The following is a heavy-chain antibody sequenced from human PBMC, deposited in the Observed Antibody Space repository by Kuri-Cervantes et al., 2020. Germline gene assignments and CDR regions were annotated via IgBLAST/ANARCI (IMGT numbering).Heavy chain of an antibody. CDR2: ISSSSSTI. V-gene: IGHV3-48*02. CDR1: GFTFSSYS. J-gene: IGHJ4*02. CDR3: ARDPRSLDY. Sequence: GESLKISCAASGFTFSSYSMNWVRQAPGKGLEWVSYISSSSSTIYYADSVKGRFTISRDNAKNSPYLQMNSLRDEDTAVYYCARDPRSLDYWGQGTLVTVSS.